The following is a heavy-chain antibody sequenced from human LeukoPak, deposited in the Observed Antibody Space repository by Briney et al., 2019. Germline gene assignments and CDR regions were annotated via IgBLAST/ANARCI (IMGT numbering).Heavy chain of an antibody. CDR3: ARTNYYDSSGYYY. Sequence: GGSLRLSCAASGFTFNNYIMNWVRQAPGKGLEWVSSISSSSDYIYYADSVKGRFTISRDNAKNSLYLQMNSLRAEDTAVYYCARTNYYDSSGYYYWGQGTLVTVSS. CDR1: GFTFNNYI. V-gene: IGHV3-21*01. J-gene: IGHJ4*02. CDR2: ISSSSDYI. D-gene: IGHD3-22*01.